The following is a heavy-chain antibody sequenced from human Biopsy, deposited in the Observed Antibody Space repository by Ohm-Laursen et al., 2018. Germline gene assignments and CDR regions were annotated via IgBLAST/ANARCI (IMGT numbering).Heavy chain of an antibody. CDR3: ARGQDSSYLAYGMDV. Sequence: GALSLTCAVSGYSISSDYRWGWIRQPPGKGLEWIGYIYNRGSTKYNSSLKSRVTISVDTSKNQFSLTVGSVTAADTAMYYCARGQDSSYLAYGMDVWGQGTTVTVSS. V-gene: IGHV4-38-2*01. D-gene: IGHD6-19*01. J-gene: IGHJ6*02. CDR2: IYNRGST. CDR1: GYSISSDYR.